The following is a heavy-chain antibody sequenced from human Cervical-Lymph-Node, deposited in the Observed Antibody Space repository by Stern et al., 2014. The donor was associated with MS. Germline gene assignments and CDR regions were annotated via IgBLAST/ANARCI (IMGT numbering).Heavy chain of an antibody. CDR2: ILPIFGTA. Sequence: VQLVESGAEVKKPGSSVKVSCKASGGTLSSYAISWVRQAPGQGLEWMGGILPIFGTANYAQKFQGRVTITADESTSTAYMELSSLRSEDTAVYYCARVATMVRGVIIRTYYFDYWGQGTLVTVSS. CDR3: ARVATMVRGVIIRTYYFDY. J-gene: IGHJ4*02. V-gene: IGHV1-69*01. CDR1: GGTLSSYA. D-gene: IGHD3-10*01.